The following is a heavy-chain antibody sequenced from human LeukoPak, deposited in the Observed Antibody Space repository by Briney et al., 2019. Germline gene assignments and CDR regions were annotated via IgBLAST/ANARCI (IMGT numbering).Heavy chain of an antibody. CDR3: ARDGDDYTFDY. D-gene: IGHD4/OR15-4a*01. CDR1: GYTFTSYD. V-gene: IGHV1-8*03. CDR2: MNPNSGNT. Sequence: EASVKVSCKASGYTFTSYDINWVRQATGQGLEWMGWMNPNSGNTGYAQKFQGRVTITRNTSISTAYMELSSLRSEDTAVYLCARDGDDYTFDYWGQGTLVTVSS. J-gene: IGHJ4*02.